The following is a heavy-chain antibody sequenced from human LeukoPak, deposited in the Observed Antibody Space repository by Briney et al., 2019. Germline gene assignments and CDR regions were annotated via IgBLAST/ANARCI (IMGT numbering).Heavy chain of an antibody. V-gene: IGHV3-64D*06. J-gene: IGHJ4*02. D-gene: IGHD3-10*01. Sequence: PGGSLRLSCSASGFTFSSYAMHWVRQAPGKGLEYVSAISSNGGSTYYADSVKGRFTIFRDNSKNTLYLQMSSLRAEDTAVYYCVKDLYYGSGSYYPALDYWGQGTLVTVSS. CDR3: VKDLYYGSGSYYPALDY. CDR1: GFTFSSYA. CDR2: ISSNGGST.